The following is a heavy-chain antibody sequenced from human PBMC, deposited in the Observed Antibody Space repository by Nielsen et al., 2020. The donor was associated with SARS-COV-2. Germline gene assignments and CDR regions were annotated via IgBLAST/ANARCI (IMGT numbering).Heavy chain of an antibody. CDR2: ISWNSGSI. Sequence: SLKISCAASGFTFDDYAMHWVRQAPGKGLEWVSGISWNSGSIGYADSVKGRFTISRDNSKNSLYLQMNSLRTEDTALYYCAKIASSSGSYYWGGDHDAFDIWGQGTMVTVSS. V-gene: IGHV3-9*01. CDR3: AKIASSSGSYYWGGDHDAFDI. D-gene: IGHD1-26*01. CDR1: GFTFDDYA. J-gene: IGHJ3*02.